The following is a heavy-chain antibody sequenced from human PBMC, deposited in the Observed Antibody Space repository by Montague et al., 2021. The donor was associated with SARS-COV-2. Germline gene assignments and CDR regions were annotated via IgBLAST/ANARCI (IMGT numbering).Heavy chain of an antibody. Sequence: LRLSCNVSGDSITNTRYFWGWIRQPSGKALEWIGSIYHNGKTYYNPSLERRALLSIDTSKNQFSLRLSSVIASDTAVYYCAVELNYFFDYWGQGFLVPVSS. CDR2: IYHNGKT. D-gene: IGHD1-7*01. CDR3: AVELNYFFDY. J-gene: IGHJ4*02. CDR1: GDSITNTRYF. V-gene: IGHV4-39*01.